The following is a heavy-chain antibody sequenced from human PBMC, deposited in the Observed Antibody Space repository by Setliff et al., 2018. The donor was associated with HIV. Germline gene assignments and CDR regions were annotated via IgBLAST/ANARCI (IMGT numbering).Heavy chain of an antibody. V-gene: IGHV3-33*06. CDR1: GFTFSSYG. CDR3: AKDLGIVVDWYFDL. CDR2: IWYDGSNK. D-gene: IGHD3-16*01. J-gene: IGHJ2*01. Sequence: PGGSLRLSCAASGFTFSSYGMHWVRQAPGKGLEWVAVIWYDGSNKYYADSVKGRFTISRDNSKNTLYLQMNSLRAEDTAVYYCAKDLGIVVDWYFDLWGRGTLVTVSS.